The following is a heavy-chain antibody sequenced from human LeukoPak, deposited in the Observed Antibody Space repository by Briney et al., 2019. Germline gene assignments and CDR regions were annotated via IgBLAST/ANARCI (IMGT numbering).Heavy chain of an antibody. D-gene: IGHD6-19*01. Sequence: SETLSLTCTVSGGSVNSGDSFWSWIRQPPGKGLEWIGNIYYSGSTNYNPSLQSRVIVSIDTSKNQFSLKVRSVTPADTAVYYCARKLGIAVGDYYYYGLDVWGQGTTVTVSS. V-gene: IGHV4-61*08. CDR1: GGSVNSGDSF. J-gene: IGHJ6*02. CDR3: ARKLGIAVGDYYYYGLDV. CDR2: IYYSGST.